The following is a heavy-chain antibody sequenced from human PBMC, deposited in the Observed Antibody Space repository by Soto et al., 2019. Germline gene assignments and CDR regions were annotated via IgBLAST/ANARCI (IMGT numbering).Heavy chain of an antibody. CDR3: ARLGDGYNSDY. D-gene: IGHD5-12*01. Sequence: SETPSLTCTVSGGSISSSSYYWGWIRQPPGKGLEWIGSIYYSGSTYYNPSLKSRVTISVDTSKNQFSLKLSSVTAADTAVYYCARLGDGYNSDYWGQGTLVTVSS. CDR2: IYYSGST. CDR1: GGSISSSSYY. J-gene: IGHJ4*02. V-gene: IGHV4-39*01.